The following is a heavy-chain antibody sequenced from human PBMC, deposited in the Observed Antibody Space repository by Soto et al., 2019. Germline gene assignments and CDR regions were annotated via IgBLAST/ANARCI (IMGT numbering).Heavy chain of an antibody. V-gene: IGHV3-30*03. CDR1: GFTFSSYG. J-gene: IGHJ4*02. Sequence: QVQLVESGGGVVQPGRSLRLSCAASGFTFSSYGMHWVRQAPGRGLEWLAVISHDGSVKYYADSVTGRFTISRDDSKDTLYLQRNSLSPEDTALYYCAREDTVTTSVALLYWGQGTLVTVSS. CDR2: ISHDGSVK. D-gene: IGHD4-17*01. CDR3: AREDTVTTSVALLY.